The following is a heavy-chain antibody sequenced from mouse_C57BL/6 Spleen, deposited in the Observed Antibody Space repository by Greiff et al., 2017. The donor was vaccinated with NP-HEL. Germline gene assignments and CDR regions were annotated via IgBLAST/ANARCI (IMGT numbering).Heavy chain of an antibody. CDR3: AYSNGAMDY. V-gene: IGHV1-82*01. CDR2: IYPGDGDT. J-gene: IGHJ4*01. CDR1: GYAFSSSW. D-gene: IGHD2-5*01. Sequence: QVTLKESGPELVKPGASVKISCKASGYAFSSSWMNWVKQRPGKGLEWIGRIYPGDGDTNYNGKFKGKATLTADKSSSTAYMQLSSLTSEDSAVYFCAYSNGAMDYWGQGTSVTVSS.